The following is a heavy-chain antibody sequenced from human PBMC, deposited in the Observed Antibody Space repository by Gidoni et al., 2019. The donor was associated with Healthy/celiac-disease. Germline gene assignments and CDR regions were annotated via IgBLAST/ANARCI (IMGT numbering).Heavy chain of an antibody. V-gene: IGHV3-43*01. CDR2: ISWDGGST. CDR1: GFTFDDYT. D-gene: IGHD3-10*01. Sequence: EVHLVESGGVVVQPGGSLSLSCAASGFTFDDYTMHWVRQAPGKGLEWVSLISWDGGSTYYADSVKGRFTISRDNRKNTLYLQMYSLRTEDTALYYCVAGMDYWGQGTLVTVSS. CDR3: VAGMDY. J-gene: IGHJ4*02.